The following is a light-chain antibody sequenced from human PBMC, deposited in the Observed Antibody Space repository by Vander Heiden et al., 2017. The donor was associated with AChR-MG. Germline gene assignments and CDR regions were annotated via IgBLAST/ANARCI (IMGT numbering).Light chain of an antibody. V-gene: IGKV1-5*03. CDR3: QQYNSYQYT. CDR1: QSISSW. CDR2: NAS. Sequence: LMTQPPSSLSASVGDRVTITCRASQSISSWLAWYQQKPGKAPKLLIYNASSLQSGVPSRFSGSGSGTEFTLTISSLQPDDFATYYCQQYNSYQYTFGQGTKLEI. J-gene: IGKJ2*01.